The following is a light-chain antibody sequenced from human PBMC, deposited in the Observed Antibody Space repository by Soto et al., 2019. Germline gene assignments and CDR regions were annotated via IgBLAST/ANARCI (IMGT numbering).Light chain of an antibody. CDR1: SSDVGAYTS. CDR3: SSYTSDNRDYV. V-gene: IGLV2-14*01. Sequence: QSVLTQPASVSGSPGQSITISCTGSSSDVGAYTSVSWYQQHPGKAPKLMIYEVSNRPSWVSRLFSGSKSGNTASLTISGLQAEDEAHYYCSSYTSDNRDYVFGTGTKV. J-gene: IGLJ1*01. CDR2: EVS.